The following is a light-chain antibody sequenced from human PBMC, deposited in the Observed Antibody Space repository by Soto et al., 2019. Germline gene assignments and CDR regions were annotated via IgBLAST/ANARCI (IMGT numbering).Light chain of an antibody. V-gene: IGKV3-20*01. CDR2: GAS. J-gene: IGKJ2*01. CDR3: QQYANSPFT. CDR1: QSVSSNY. Sequence: EIVLTQSPGTLPLSPGERATLSCRASQSVSSNYLVWYQQKPGQAPRPLIYGASSRATGIPDRFSGSGSGIDFTLTISRLEPEDFAVYYCQQYANSPFTFGQGTKLEIK.